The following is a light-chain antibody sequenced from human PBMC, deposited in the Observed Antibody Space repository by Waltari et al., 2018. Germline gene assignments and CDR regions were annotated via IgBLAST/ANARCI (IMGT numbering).Light chain of an antibody. CDR3: CSYAGSYTFEV. Sequence: QSALTQPRSVSGSPGQSVTISCTGPSSDVGGYNYVSWYQQHPGKAPKLMIYDVSKRPSGVPDGFSGSKSGNTASLTISGLQAEDEADYYCCSYAGSYTFEVFGGGTKLTVL. J-gene: IGLJ2*01. CDR2: DVS. CDR1: SSDVGGYNY. V-gene: IGLV2-11*01.